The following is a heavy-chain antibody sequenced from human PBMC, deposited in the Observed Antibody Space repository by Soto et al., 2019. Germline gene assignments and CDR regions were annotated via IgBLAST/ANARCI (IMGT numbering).Heavy chain of an antibody. Sequence: QAQLVQAGAVVKKPGSSVRISCRASGGTFSNDAVSWVRQAPGQGLQWMGGIIPIFGTTNYAQKFQCRVTITADEASATAYMELRSVTSEDTAVYYCATGLRTGNYGMDVRCQWATVTVSS. D-gene: IGHD3-10*01. V-gene: IGHV1-69*01. CDR3: ATGLRTGNYGMDV. CDR2: IIPIFGTT. CDR1: GGTFSNDA. J-gene: IGHJ6*02.